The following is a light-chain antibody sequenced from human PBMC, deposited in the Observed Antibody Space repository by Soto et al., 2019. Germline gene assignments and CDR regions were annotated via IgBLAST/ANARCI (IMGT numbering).Light chain of an antibody. V-gene: IGLV2-14*03. J-gene: IGLJ2*01. CDR1: SSDVGEYNY. CDR2: DVS. CDR3: SSYSSSSTLVV. Sequence: QAVVTQPASVSGSPGQSITISCTGTSSDVGEYNYVSWYQQHPGKAPKLLIYDVSDRPSGVSNRFSGSKSGNTASLTISGLQAEDEADYYCSSYSSSSTLVVFGGGTKLTVL.